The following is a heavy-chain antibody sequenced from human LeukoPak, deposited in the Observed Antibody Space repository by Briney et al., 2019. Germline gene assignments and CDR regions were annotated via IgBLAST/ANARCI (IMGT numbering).Heavy chain of an antibody. CDR2: IYHSGRT. D-gene: IGHD5-24*01. J-gene: IGHJ4*02. CDR3: ARLRAHAYNYGFDY. CDR1: GYSISSGYY. Sequence: PSETLSLTCTVSGYSISSGYYWGWIRQPPGKGLEWIGSIYHSGRTFYNPSLKSRVTISVDTSKNQFSLKLSSVTAADTAVYFCARLRAHAYNYGFDYWGQGALVTVSS. V-gene: IGHV4-38-2*02.